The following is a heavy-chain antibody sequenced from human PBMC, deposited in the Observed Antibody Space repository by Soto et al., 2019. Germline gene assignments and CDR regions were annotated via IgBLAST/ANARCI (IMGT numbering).Heavy chain of an antibody. CDR3: ARERLRWGFDP. V-gene: IGHV4-61*01. D-gene: IGHD2-21*02. Sequence: SETLSLTCTVSGGSVSSGSYYWSWIRQPPGKGLEWIGYIYYSGSTNYNPSLKSRVTISVDTSKNQFSLKLSSVTAADTAVYYCARERLRWGFDPWGQGTLVTVSS. CDR1: GGSVSSGSYY. J-gene: IGHJ5*02. CDR2: IYYSGST.